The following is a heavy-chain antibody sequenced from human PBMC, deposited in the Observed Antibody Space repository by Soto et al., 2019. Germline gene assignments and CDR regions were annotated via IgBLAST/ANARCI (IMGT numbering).Heavy chain of an antibody. Sequence: PSETLSLTCTVSGGSISSYYWSWIRQPPGKGLEWIGYIYYSGSTNYNPSLKSRVTISVDTSKNQFSLKLSSVTAADTAVYYCARVLTGICGVVTTYYFDYWGQGTLVTVSS. V-gene: IGHV4-59*01. J-gene: IGHJ4*02. D-gene: IGHD3-3*01. CDR1: GGSISSYY. CDR2: IYYSGST. CDR3: ARVLTGICGVVTTYYFDY.